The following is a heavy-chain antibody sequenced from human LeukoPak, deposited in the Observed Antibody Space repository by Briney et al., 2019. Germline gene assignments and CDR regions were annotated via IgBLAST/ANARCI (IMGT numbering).Heavy chain of an antibody. J-gene: IGHJ4*02. CDR3: ARDLWFGESRGGY. D-gene: IGHD3-10*01. CDR2: IYYSGST. CDR1: GGSISSYY. Sequence: PSETLSLTCTVSGGSISSYYWSWIRQPPGKGLEWIGYIYYSGSTNYNPSLKSRVTISVDTSKNQFSLKLKFVTAADTAMYYCARDLWFGESRGGYWGQGTLVTVSS. V-gene: IGHV4-59*12.